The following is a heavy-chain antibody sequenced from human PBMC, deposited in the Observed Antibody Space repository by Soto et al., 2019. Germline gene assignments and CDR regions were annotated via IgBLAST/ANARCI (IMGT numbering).Heavy chain of an antibody. Sequence: SETLSLTCSVSGDSISSYYWTWIRQSPGKGLEWVGYVFYSGATNYNPSLKNRVTISLDASKKQVSLRLTSATAADTAVYYCTRGLPSHFGYDSWGQGTLVT. V-gene: IGHV4-59*01. CDR2: VFYSGAT. CDR1: GDSISSYY. CDR3: TRGLPSHFGYDS. J-gene: IGHJ4*02. D-gene: IGHD3-10*01.